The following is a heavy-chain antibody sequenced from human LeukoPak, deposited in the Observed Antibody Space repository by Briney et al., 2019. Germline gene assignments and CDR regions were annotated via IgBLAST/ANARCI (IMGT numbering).Heavy chain of an antibody. D-gene: IGHD3-22*01. CDR2: INPNSGDT. CDR3: AAHNYYDSSGYYYLDY. J-gene: IGHJ4*02. V-gene: IGHV1-2*02. CDR1: GYTFTDYY. Sequence: ASVKVSCKTSGYTFTDYYMHWVRQAPGQGLEWMGRINPNSGDTNYAQKFLGRVTMTRDTSISTAYMELSSLRSEDTAVYYCAAHNYYDSSGYYYLDYWGQGTLVTVSS.